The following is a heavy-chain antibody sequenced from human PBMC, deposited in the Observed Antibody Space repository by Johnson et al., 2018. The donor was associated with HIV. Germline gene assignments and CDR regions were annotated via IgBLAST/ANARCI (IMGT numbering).Heavy chain of an antibody. CDR1: GFTFSSYV. Sequence: VQLVESGGGLVQPGGSLRLSCAASGFTFSSYVMHWVRQDPGKGLDYVSGISSKGGSTYYANSVKGRFTISRDNSKNTLYLQMGSLRAEDMAVYYCARARTTVTILDAFDIWGQGTMVTVSS. J-gene: IGHJ3*02. D-gene: IGHD4-17*01. CDR2: ISSKGGST. CDR3: ARARTTVTILDAFDI. V-gene: IGHV3-64*01.